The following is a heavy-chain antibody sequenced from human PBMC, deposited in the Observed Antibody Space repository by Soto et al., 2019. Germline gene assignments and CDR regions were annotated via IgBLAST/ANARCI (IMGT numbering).Heavy chain of an antibody. V-gene: IGHV4-59*01. Sequence: SATLTLTCTVSGGSISSYYWSWIRQPPGKGLEWIGYIYYSGSTNYNPSLKSRVTISVDTSKNQFSLKLSSVTAADTAVYYCARDRRAHYYDSSGYLDYWGQGTLVTVS. CDR2: IYYSGST. CDR3: ARDRRAHYYDSSGYLDY. D-gene: IGHD3-22*01. CDR1: GGSISSYY. J-gene: IGHJ4*02.